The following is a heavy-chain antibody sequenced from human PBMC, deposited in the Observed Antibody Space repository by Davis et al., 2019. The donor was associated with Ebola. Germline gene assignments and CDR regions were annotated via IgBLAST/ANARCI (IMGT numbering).Heavy chain of an antibody. CDR3: ARKPARWENWFDP. J-gene: IGHJ5*02. Sequence: MPSETLSLTCAVYGGSFSGYYWTWIRQPPGKGLEWIGKIIHFGTTNYNPSLESRVTISVDTSKNQFSLKVTSVTAADTAVYYCARKPARWENWFDPWGQGTLVTVSS. D-gene: IGHD6-6*01. CDR2: IIHFGTT. V-gene: IGHV4-34*12. CDR1: GGSFSGYY.